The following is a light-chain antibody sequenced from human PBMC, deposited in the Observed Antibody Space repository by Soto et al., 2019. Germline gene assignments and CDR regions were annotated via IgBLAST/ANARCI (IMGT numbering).Light chain of an antibody. Sequence: DIQMTQSPSSLSASVGDRVTITFRTSQSISIYLNGYQQKPGKAPKVLIYAASSLQSGVPSRFSGSGSGTDFTLTISNLQPEDYTTYYCQQSYTLPRTFGQGTKVDIK. J-gene: IGKJ1*01. CDR2: AAS. CDR3: QQSYTLPRT. V-gene: IGKV1-39*01. CDR1: QSISIY.